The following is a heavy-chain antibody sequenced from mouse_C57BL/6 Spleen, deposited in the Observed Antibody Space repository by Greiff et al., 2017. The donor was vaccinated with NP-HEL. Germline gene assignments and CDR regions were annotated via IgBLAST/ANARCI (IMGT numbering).Heavy chain of an antibody. CDR2: IHPNSGST. V-gene: IGHV1-64*01. J-gene: IGHJ3*01. Sequence: QVQLQQPGAELVKPGASVKLSCKASGYTFTSYWMHWVQQRPGQGLEWIGMIHPNSGSTNYNEKFKSKATLTVDKSSSTAYMQLSSLTSEDSAVYYCARSVPDYYGSSYGFAYWGQGTLVTVSA. D-gene: IGHD1-1*01. CDR3: ARSVPDYYGSSYGFAY. CDR1: GYTFTSYW.